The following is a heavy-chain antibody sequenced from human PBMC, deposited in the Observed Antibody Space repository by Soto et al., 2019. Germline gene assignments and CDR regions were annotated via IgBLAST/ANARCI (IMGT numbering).Heavy chain of an antibody. D-gene: IGHD6-13*01. CDR3: ARDLLYSSSWYGIPFDY. J-gene: IGHJ4*02. CDR2: IYTSGST. V-gene: IGHV4-4*07. CDR1: GGSISSYY. Sequence: PSETLSLTXTVSGGSISSYYWSWIRQPAGKGLEWIGRIYTSGSTNYNPSLKSRVTMSVDTSKNQFSLKLSSVTAADTAVYYCARDLLYSSSWYGIPFDYWGQGTLVTVSS.